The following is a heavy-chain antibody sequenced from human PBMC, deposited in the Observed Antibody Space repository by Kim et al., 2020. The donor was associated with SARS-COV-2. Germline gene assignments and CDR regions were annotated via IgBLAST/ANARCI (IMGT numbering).Heavy chain of an antibody. V-gene: IGHV1-69*13. CDR3: ASGDLSRGVIMVSYYYGMD. D-gene: IGHD3-10*01. CDR1: GGIFSTFA. CDR2: ISPAFSTT. J-gene: IGHJ6*01. Sequence: SVKVSCKASGGIFSTFAFSWVRQAPGQGLEWMGGISPAFSTTDYAPKFQGRVSIIADESPSTTYMELSSLRSEDTAIYFCASGDLSRGVIMVSYYYGMD.